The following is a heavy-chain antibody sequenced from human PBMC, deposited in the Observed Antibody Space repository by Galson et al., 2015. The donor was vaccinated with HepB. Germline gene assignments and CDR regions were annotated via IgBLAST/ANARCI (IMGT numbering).Heavy chain of an antibody. CDR1: GYTFTTYY. CDR2: INLRDGGT. CDR3: ARDGGVGAPPPDH. J-gene: IGHJ4*02. Sequence: SVKVSCKASGYTFTTYYMHWVRQAPGQGLEWMGIINLRDGGTSFAQKFQGRVAVTRDTSTNTVYMQLNSLRSEDTAVYYCARDGGVGAPPPDHWGQGTLVTVSS. D-gene: IGHD1-26*01. V-gene: IGHV1-46*01.